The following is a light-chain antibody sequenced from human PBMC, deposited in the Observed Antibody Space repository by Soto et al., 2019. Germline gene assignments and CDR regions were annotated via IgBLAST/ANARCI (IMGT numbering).Light chain of an antibody. V-gene: IGKV1-33*01. J-gene: IGKJ2*01. CDR2: DAS. CDR3: QQYDNLPPYT. Sequence: DIQMTQSPSSLSASVGDRVTITCQASRDISVSLNWYQQKPGKPPKLLVFDASNLQTGAPSRFSGSGSATHFTFTISSLQPEDIATYYCQQYDNLPPYTFGQGTKLEI. CDR1: RDISVS.